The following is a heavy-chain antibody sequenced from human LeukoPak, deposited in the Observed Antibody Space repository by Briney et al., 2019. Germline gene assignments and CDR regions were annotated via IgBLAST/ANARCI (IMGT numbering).Heavy chain of an antibody. CDR1: GFTFNSYE. CDR3: ANFVGATPDAFDI. V-gene: IGHV3-23*01. CDR2: ISGSGGST. Sequence: GGSLRLSCAASGFTFNSYEMSWVRQAPGKGLEWVSAISGSGGSTYYADSVKGRFTISRDNSKNTLYLQMNSLRAEDTAVYYCANFVGATPDAFDIWSQGTMVTVSS. J-gene: IGHJ3*02. D-gene: IGHD1-26*01.